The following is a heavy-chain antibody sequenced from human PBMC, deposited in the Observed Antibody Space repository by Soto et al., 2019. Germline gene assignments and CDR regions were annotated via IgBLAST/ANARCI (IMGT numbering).Heavy chain of an antibody. Sequence: GGSLRLSCAASGFTFSNYAMNWVRQAPGKGLEWVSSITSSSNSVFYADSVKGRFTISRDNAKNSLYLQMNSLGAEGTAVYYLSVLLPGTTRGVFDPWGQGTLVPVSS. D-gene: IGHD1-1*01. J-gene: IGHJ5*02. V-gene: IGHV3-21*01. CDR3: SVLLPGTTRGVFDP. CDR2: ITSSSNSV. CDR1: GFTFSNYA.